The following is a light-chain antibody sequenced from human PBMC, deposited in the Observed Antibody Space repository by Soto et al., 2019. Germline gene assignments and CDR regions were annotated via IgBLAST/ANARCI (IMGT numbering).Light chain of an antibody. CDR1: SSDVGGYNY. Sequence: SALTQPASVSGSPGQSITISCTGTSSDVGGYNYVSWYQQHPGKAPKLMIYEVSNRPSGVSNRFSGSKSGNTASLTISGLQAEDEADYYCSSYTSSSTQVFGTGTKGTVL. V-gene: IGLV2-14*01. J-gene: IGLJ1*01. CDR3: SSYTSSSTQV. CDR2: EVS.